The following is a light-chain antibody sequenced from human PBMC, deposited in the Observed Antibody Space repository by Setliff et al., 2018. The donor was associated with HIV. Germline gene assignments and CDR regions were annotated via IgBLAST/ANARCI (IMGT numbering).Light chain of an antibody. J-gene: IGLJ2*01. CDR3: CSYAGSYTLT. V-gene: IGLV2-11*01. CDR2: DVT. CDR1: SNDVGLYNY. Sequence: QSVLTQPRSVSGSPGQSATISCTGTSNDVGLYNYVSWYQQYPGKVPNLLIYDVTKRPSGVPGRFSGSKSGNTASLTISGLQAEDEAVYYCCSYAGSYTLTFGGGTKVTVL.